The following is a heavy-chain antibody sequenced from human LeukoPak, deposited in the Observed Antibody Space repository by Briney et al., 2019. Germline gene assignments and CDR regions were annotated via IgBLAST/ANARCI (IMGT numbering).Heavy chain of an antibody. J-gene: IGHJ5*02. CDR3: ARYSGYDYWFDP. CDR1: GGSISSYY. V-gene: IGHV4-59*01. CDR2: IYYSGST. D-gene: IGHD5-12*01. Sequence: SETLSLTCTVSGGSISSYYWSWIRQPPGKGLEWIGYIYYSGSTNYNPSLESRVTISVDTSKNQFSLKLSSVTAADTAVYYCARYSGYDYWFDPWGQGTLVTVSS.